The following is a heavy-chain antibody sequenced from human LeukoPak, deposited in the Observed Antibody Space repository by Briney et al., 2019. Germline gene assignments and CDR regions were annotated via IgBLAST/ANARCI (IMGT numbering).Heavy chain of an antibody. J-gene: IGHJ6*02. D-gene: IGHD3-3*01. CDR3: AKTDYDFWSGYSLDYYYYGMDV. CDR2: ISYDGSNK. CDR1: GFTFSSYA. Sequence: GGSLRLSCAASGFTFSSYAMSWVRQAPGKGLEWVAVISYDGSNKYYADSVKGRFTISRDNSKNTLYLQMNSLRAEDTAVYYCAKTDYDFWSGYSLDYYYYGMDVWGQGTTVTVSS. V-gene: IGHV3-30*18.